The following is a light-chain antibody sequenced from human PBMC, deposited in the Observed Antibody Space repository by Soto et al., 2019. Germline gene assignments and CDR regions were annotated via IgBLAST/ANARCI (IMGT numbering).Light chain of an antibody. CDR1: QSVTNW. J-gene: IGKJ2*01. CDR2: QAS. V-gene: IGKV1-5*03. Sequence: DIPMTQSPSTLSASVGDRVTITCRASQSVTNWLAWYQQQPGKAPKVLIYQASNLQRGVPSRFRGSGSGTEFTLTIDSLQPDDFATYYCQQYNTFPPYTFGQGTRLEIK. CDR3: QQYNTFPPYT.